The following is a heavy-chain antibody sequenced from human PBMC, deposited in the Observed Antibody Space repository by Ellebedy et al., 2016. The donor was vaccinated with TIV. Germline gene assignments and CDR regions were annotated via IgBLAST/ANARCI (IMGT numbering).Heavy chain of an antibody. CDR1: GIIVSDYF. Sequence: GESLKISCEASGIIVSDYFMNWVRQAPGKGLEWVSVLYPDAKTNYTDSVNGRFIVSRDSSKNNLYLQMNSLTAEATAVYYCAKDPGGGSDFGDNWFDPWGQGTLVTVSS. D-gene: IGHD3-10*01. J-gene: IGHJ5*02. CDR2: LYPDAKT. V-gene: IGHV3-66*01. CDR3: AKDPGGGSDFGDNWFDP.